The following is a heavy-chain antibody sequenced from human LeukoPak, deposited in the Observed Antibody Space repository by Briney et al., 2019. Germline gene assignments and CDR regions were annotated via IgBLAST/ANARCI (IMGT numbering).Heavy chain of an antibody. CDR3: AKEGTDYGDYYYGMDV. V-gene: IGHV3-23*01. CDR1: GFTFSSYA. D-gene: IGHD4-17*01. J-gene: IGHJ6*02. Sequence: GGSVRLSCAASGFTFSSYAMSWVREAPGKGLEWVSAISGSGGSTYYADSVKGRFTISRDNSKNTLYLQMNSLRAEDTAVYYCAKEGTDYGDYYYGMDVWGQGTTVTVSS. CDR2: ISGSGGST.